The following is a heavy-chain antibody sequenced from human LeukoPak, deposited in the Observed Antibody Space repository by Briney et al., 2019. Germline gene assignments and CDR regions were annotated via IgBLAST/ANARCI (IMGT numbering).Heavy chain of an antibody. CDR3: ARTMIEDY. D-gene: IGHD3-22*01. CDR1: GFTFSSYG. J-gene: IGHJ4*02. Sequence: GGTLRLSCAASGFTFSSYGMRWVRQAPGKGLEWVSAISGSGGSTYYADSVKGRFTISRDNAKNSLYLQMNSLRAEDTAVYYCARTMIEDYWGQGTLVTVSS. CDR2: ISGSGGST. V-gene: IGHV3-23*01.